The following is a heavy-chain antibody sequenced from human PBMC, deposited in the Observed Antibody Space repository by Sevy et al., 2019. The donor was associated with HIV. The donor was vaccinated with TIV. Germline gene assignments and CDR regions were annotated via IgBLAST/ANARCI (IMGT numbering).Heavy chain of an antibody. J-gene: IGHJ5*02. CDR2: FDPVDGET. Sequence: ASVKVSCKVSGYTLTKLSIHWVRQAPGKGLEWMGGFDPVDGETIYAQKFQGRVTMTEDTSTDTAYMELSSLRSEDTAVYYCAQYYYDSSGYYRSGWFDPWGQGTLVTVSS. D-gene: IGHD3-22*01. CDR3: AQYYYDSSGYYRSGWFDP. CDR1: GYTLTKLS. V-gene: IGHV1-24*01.